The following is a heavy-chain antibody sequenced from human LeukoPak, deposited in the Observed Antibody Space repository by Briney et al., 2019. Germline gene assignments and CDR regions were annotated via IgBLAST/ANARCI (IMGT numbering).Heavy chain of an antibody. CDR3: AREGSITMIVVPIAGYFDY. Sequence: SETLSLTCTVSGESISGFYWTWIRQPPGKGLEWIGSFYDSGNTYYNTSLKSRVTIAVDTSKNQFSLKLSSVTAADTAVYYCAREGSITMIVVPIAGYFDYWGQGTLVTVSS. CDR2: FYDSGNT. J-gene: IGHJ4*02. D-gene: IGHD3-22*01. CDR1: GESISGFY. V-gene: IGHV4-38-2*02.